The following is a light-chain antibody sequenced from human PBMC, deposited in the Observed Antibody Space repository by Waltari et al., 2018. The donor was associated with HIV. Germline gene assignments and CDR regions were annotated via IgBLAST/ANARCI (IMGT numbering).Light chain of an antibody. Sequence: EIVMKKSTATLPVSPGESATLSGRASQNISNNLAWYQQKLGQAPRLLIYSASTRATAIPARFSGSGSGTEFTLTISSLQSEDFAVYFCQQCNNWLLTFGGGTKVEIK. CDR3: QQCNNWLLT. J-gene: IGKJ4*01. V-gene: IGKV3-15*01. CDR1: QNISNN. CDR2: SAS.